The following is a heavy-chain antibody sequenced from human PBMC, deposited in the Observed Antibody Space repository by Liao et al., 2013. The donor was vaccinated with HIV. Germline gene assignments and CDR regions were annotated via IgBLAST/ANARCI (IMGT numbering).Heavy chain of an antibody. CDR3: ARGGTTVTTSGYFDF. CDR1: GDSLSDHY. D-gene: IGHD4-17*01. V-gene: IGHV4-59*11. J-gene: IGHJ4*02. Sequence: QVQLQESGPGLVRPSETLSLTCTVSGDSLSDHYWIWIRQSPGKRMEWLGYIFYSGTTNYNPSLKSRLTFSINTSKNQFSLRLTSVTPADTAFYYCARGGTTVTTSGYFDFWGQGTLVSVSS. CDR2: IFYSGTT.